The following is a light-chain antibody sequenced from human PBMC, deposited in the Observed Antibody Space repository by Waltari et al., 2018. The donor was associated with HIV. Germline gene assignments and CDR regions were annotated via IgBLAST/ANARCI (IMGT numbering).Light chain of an antibody. Sequence: EVVLTQSPGTLSLSPGERATLSCRASQSVGSTYLAWYQQKPGQAPRLLIHGASSRATGIPDRFSGSGSGTDFILTISRLEPEDFAMYYCQHFDTSPPGTVGQGTKLQIK. V-gene: IGKV3-20*01. J-gene: IGKJ2*02. CDR2: GAS. CDR3: QHFDTSPPGT. CDR1: QSVGSTY.